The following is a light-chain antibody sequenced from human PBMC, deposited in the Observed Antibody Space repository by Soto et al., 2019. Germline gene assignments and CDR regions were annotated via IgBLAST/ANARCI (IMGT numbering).Light chain of an antibody. CDR3: QQYGNSRGT. Sequence: DILMTQPPPSLPVTPGEPASISCRSSQSLFDRDDGNTYLDWYLQKPGQSPQLLIYTLSYRASGVPDRFSGSGSGTDFTLTISRLEPEDFAVYYCQQYGNSRGTFGQGTKVAI. J-gene: IGKJ1*01. V-gene: IGKV2-40*01. CDR2: TLS. CDR1: QSLFDRDDGNTY.